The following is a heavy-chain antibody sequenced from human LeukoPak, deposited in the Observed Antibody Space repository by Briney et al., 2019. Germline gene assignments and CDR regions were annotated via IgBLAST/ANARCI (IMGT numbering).Heavy chain of an antibody. V-gene: IGHV1-69*13. CDR2: IIPIFGTA. CDR3: ARERATGDYDWFDP. CDR1: GYIFTSYV. J-gene: IGHJ5*02. Sequence: SVKVSCKASGYIFTSYVIHWVRQAPGQRLEWMGGIIPIFGTANYAQKFQGRVTITADESTSTAYMELSSLRSEDTAVYYCARERATGDYDWFDPWGQGTLVTVSS. D-gene: IGHD4-17*01.